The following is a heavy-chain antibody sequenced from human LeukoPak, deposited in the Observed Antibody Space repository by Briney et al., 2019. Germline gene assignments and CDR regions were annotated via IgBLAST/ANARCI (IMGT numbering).Heavy chain of an antibody. CDR1: GGPMSGHW. J-gene: IGHJ4*02. CDR3: ARRNTADASIDF. D-gene: IGHD2/OR15-2a*01. V-gene: IGHV4-59*08. Sequence: SETLSLTCTVSGGPMSGHWWSWIRQSPGKGLEWIGDIFYSGGTNNNSPLKSRLTMSLDTSKNQFSLKLSSVTAADTAMYYCARRNTADASIDFWGQGILVIASS. CDR2: IFYSGGT.